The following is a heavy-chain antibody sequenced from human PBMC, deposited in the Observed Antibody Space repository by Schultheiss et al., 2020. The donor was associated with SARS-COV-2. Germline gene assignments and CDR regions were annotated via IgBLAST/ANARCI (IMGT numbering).Heavy chain of an antibody. CDR2: ISSSSSTI. CDR1: GFTFSSYS. D-gene: IGHD6-25*01. Sequence: GSLKISCAASGFTFSSYSMNWVRQAPGKGLEWVSYISSSSSTIYYADSVKGRFTISRDNAKNSLYLQMNSLRAEDTAVYYCARRLGAYAFDIWGQGTMVTVSS. CDR3: ARRLGAYAFDI. J-gene: IGHJ3*02. V-gene: IGHV3-48*01.